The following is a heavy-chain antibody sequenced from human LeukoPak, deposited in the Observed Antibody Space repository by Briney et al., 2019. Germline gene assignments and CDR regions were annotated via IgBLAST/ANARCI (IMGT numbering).Heavy chain of an antibody. D-gene: IGHD4-17*01. J-gene: IGHJ6*04. CDR1: GGSLTGYY. Sequence: SETLSLTCGVSGGSLTGYYWSWIRQPTGKGLEWIANMYYSGSTSYNPSLRSRVTISVDTSKNQLSLNLSSVTAADTAVYYCARDGTTVSPAVWGKGTTVTVSS. V-gene: IGHV4-34*11. CDR2: MYYSGST. CDR3: ARDGTTVSPAV.